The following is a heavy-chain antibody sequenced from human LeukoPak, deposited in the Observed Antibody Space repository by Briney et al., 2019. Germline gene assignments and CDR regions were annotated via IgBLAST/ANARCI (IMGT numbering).Heavy chain of an antibody. CDR1: GFTFSSYP. CDR2: IWYDGSKV. CDR3: AKDPRYCSGGRCNTPNAFDI. J-gene: IGHJ3*02. Sequence: GGSLRLPCAASGFTFSSYPMHWVRQAPGKGLEWVAVIWYDGSKVYYADSVKGRFTISRDNSKNTLYLQMNSLRAEDTAVYYCAKDPRYCSGGRCNTPNAFDIWGQGTMVTVSS. V-gene: IGHV3-33*06. D-gene: IGHD2-15*01.